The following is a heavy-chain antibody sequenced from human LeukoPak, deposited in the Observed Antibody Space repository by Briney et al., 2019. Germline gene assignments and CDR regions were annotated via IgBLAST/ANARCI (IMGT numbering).Heavy chain of an antibody. CDR1: GFTFSSYW. V-gene: IGHV3-7*01. CDR2: IKQDGSEK. J-gene: IGHJ4*02. D-gene: IGHD3-22*01. CDR3: ARDYYDSSGYYHVGYFDY. Sequence: GGSPRLSCAASGFTFSSYWMSWVRQAPGKGLEWVANIKQDGSEKYYVDSVKGRFTISRDNAKNSLYLQMNSLRAEDTAVYYCARDYYDSSGYYHVGYFDYWGQGTLVTVSS.